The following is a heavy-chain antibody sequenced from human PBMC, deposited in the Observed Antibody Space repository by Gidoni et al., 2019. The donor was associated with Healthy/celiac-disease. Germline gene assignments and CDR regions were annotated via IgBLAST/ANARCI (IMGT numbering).Heavy chain of an antibody. D-gene: IGHD2-15*01. J-gene: IGHJ3*02. CDR2: IWYDGSNK. CDR1: GFTFSSYG. CDR3: ARGGYCSGGSCSPSDAFDI. Sequence: QVQLVESGGGVVQPGRSLRLSCAASGFTFSSYGMHWVRQAPGKGLEWVAVIWYDGSNKYYADSVKGRFTISRDNSKNTLYLQMNSLRAEDTAVYYCARGGYCSGGSCSPSDAFDIWGQGTMVTVSS. V-gene: IGHV3-33*01.